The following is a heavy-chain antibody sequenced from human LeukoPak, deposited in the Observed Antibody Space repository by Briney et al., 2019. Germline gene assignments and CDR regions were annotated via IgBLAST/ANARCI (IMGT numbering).Heavy chain of an antibody. V-gene: IGHV4-59*01. D-gene: IGHD2-2*01. Sequence: ETSETLSLTCTVSGGSISSYYWSWIRQPAGKGLEWIGYIYYSGSTNYNPSLKSRVTISVDTSKNQFSLKLSSVTAADTAVYYCARFLGCTSCPYDAFDIWGQGTMVTVSS. CDR3: ARFLGCTSCPYDAFDI. CDR2: IYYSGST. CDR1: GGSISSYY. J-gene: IGHJ3*02.